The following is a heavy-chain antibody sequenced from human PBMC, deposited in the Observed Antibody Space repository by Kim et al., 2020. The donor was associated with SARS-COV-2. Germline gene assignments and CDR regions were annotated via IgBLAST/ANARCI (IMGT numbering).Heavy chain of an antibody. D-gene: IGHD6-19*01. CDR2: ITPSGDDT. Sequence: ASVKVSCKASGYTFTSNHMHWVRQAPGQGLEWMGMITPSGDDTPYSQRFQGRLTLTTDTSTSTVYMELSRLGSEDTAVYFCARDLSDGWTFDYWGQGTLVTVAS. CDR3: ARDLSDGWTFDY. J-gene: IGHJ4*02. CDR1: GYTFTSNH. V-gene: IGHV1-46*01.